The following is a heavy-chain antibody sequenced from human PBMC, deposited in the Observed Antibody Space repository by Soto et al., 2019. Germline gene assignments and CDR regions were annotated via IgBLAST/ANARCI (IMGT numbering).Heavy chain of an antibody. CDR1: GFTFSSYA. J-gene: IGHJ4*02. Sequence: GGSLRLSCAASGFTFSSYAMHWVRQAPGKGLEWVAVISYDGSNKYYADSVKGRFTISRDNSKNTLYLQMNSLRAEDTAVYYCARDQYYYDSSGYYPYWGQGTMVTVYS. CDR2: ISYDGSNK. CDR3: ARDQYYYDSSGYYPY. D-gene: IGHD3-22*01. V-gene: IGHV3-30-3*01.